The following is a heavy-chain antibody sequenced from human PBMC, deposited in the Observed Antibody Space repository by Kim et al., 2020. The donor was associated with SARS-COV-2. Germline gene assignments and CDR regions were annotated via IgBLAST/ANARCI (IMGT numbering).Heavy chain of an antibody. CDR2: ISSSSSYI. CDR1: GFTFSSYS. J-gene: IGHJ6*02. CDR3: ARGTNYDTYYYYYYGMDV. D-gene: IGHD3-3*01. V-gene: IGHV3-21*01. Sequence: GGSLRLSCAASGFTFSSYSMNWVRQAPGKGLEWVSSISSSSSYIYYADSVKGRFTISRDNAKNSLYLQMNSLRAEDTAVYYCARGTNYDTYYYYYYGMDVWGQGTTVTVSS.